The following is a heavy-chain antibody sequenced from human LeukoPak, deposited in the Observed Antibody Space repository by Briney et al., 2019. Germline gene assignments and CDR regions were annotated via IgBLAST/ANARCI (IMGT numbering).Heavy chain of an antibody. CDR3: ARDFSGGYSYGYYYFDY. CDR2: ISGSGGIT. Sequence: GGSLRLSCAASGFTFGTYSMNWVRQAPGKGLEWVSGISGSGGITYYSDSVKGRFTISRDNAKNSLYLQMNSLRAEDTAVYYCARDFSGGYSYGYYYFDYWGQGTLVTVSS. J-gene: IGHJ4*02. V-gene: IGHV3-21*01. D-gene: IGHD5-18*01. CDR1: GFTFGTYS.